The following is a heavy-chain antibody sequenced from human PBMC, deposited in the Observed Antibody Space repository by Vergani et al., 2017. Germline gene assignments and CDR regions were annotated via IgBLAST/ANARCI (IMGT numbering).Heavy chain of an antibody. V-gene: IGHV3-73*02. J-gene: IGHJ4*02. Sequence: EVQLVESGGGLVQPGGSLKLSCAASGFTFSGSAMHWVRQASGKGLEWVGRIRSKANSYATAYAASVKGRFTISRDNSKDTMYLQTNSLRAEDTAVYYCAKDLPAYCTDDCPVGMDYWGQGTLVTVSS. CDR1: GFTFSGSA. CDR3: AKDLPAYCTDDCPVGMDY. CDR2: IRSKANSYAT. D-gene: IGHD2-21*02.